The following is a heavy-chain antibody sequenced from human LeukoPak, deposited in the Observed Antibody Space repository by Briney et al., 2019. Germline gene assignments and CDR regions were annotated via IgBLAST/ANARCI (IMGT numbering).Heavy chain of an antibody. Sequence: PGGSLRLSCEASGFILTNYWMTWVRQAPGKGLEWLANIKQDGSGKYYVDPVKGRFTISSDNAKNSLYLQMNSLRAEDTAVYSCARGWFGELHPIDYWGQGTQVTVSS. CDR2: IKQDGSGK. V-gene: IGHV3-7*01. CDR1: GFILTNYW. J-gene: IGHJ4*02. CDR3: ARGWFGELHPIDY. D-gene: IGHD3-10*01.